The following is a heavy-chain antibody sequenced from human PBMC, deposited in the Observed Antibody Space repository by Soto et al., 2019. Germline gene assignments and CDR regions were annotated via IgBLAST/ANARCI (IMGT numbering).Heavy chain of an antibody. CDR3: VRDEGAPRTYYFDH. CDR1: GFTFSTYD. Sequence: GGSLRLSCAASGFTFSTYDMHWVRQAPGKGLEWVAFISYAGTQKYYPDSVRGRFTISRDNSKDTLYLDINSLRAEDAAMYFCVRDEGAPRTYYFDHWGQGALVTVSS. J-gene: IGHJ4*02. V-gene: IGHV3-33*05. D-gene: IGHD2-21*01. CDR2: ISYAGTQK.